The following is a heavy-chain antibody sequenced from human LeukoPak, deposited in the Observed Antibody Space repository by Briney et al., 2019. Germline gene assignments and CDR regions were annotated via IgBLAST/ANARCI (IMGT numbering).Heavy chain of an antibody. CDR1: GYTFTSYG. Sequence: ASVKVSCKASGYTFTSYGISWVRQAPGQGLEWMGWISAYNGNTNYAQTLQGRVTMTTDTSTSTAYMELSSLRSEDTAVYYCARQTYYYDSSGYYYPIWGQGTLVTVSS. V-gene: IGHV1-18*01. D-gene: IGHD3-22*01. CDR2: ISAYNGNT. CDR3: ARQTYYYDSSGYYYPI. J-gene: IGHJ4*02.